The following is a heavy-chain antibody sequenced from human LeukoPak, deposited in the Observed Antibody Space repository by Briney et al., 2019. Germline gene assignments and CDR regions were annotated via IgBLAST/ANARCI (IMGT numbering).Heavy chain of an antibody. D-gene: IGHD3-10*01. CDR1: GGTFSSYA. V-gene: IGHV1-69*13. CDR3: ARETRVVRGVINHYYYYGMDV. J-gene: IGHJ6*02. Sequence: SVKVSCKASGGTFSSYAISWVRQAPGQGLEWMGGIIPNFGTENYAQKFQGRVTITADESTSTAYMELSSLRSEDTAVYYCARETRVVRGVINHYYYYGMDVWGQGTTVTVSS. CDR2: IIPNFGTE.